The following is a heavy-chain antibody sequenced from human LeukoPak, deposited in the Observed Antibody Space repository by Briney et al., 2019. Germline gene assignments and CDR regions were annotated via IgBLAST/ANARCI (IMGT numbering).Heavy chain of an antibody. CDR3: AKAGNSALRLGELSLHGSWVSYWYFDL. CDR1: GFTFSSYA. J-gene: IGHJ2*01. V-gene: IGHV3-23*01. Sequence: GGSLRLSCAASGFTFSSYAMSWVRQAPGKGLEWVSAISGSGGSTYYADSVKGRFTISRDNSKNTLYLQMNGLRAEDTAVYYCAKAGNSALRLGELSLHGSWVSYWYFDLWGRGTLVTVSS. D-gene: IGHD3-16*02. CDR2: ISGSGGST.